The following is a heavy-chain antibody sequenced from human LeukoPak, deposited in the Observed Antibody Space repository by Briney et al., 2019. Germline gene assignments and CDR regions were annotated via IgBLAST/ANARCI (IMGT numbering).Heavy chain of an antibody. CDR2: INHSGST. V-gene: IGHV4-34*01. CDR1: GGSFSGYY. J-gene: IGHJ6*03. D-gene: IGHD6-19*01. Sequence: SETLSLTCAVYGGSFSGYYWGWIRQPPGKGLEWIGEINHSGSTNYNPSLKSRVTISVDTSKNQFSLKLSSVTAADTAVYYCARGQRALAVAGKGYYYYYMDVWGKGTTVTVSS. CDR3: ARGQRALAVAGKGYYYYYMDV.